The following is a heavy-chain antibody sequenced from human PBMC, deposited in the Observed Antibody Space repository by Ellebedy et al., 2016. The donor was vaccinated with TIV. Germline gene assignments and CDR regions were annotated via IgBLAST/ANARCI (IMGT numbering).Heavy chain of an antibody. CDR3: VSGRPGPS. V-gene: IGHV3-7*03. Sequence: GGSLRLSXAASDGFTFSRYWMSWVRQAPGKGLEWVANINPDGSGKYYVDSVKGRFTISRDNAKKSMYLQMNSLGDEDTAVYYCVSGRPGPSWGQGTLVTVSS. CDR2: INPDGSGK. CDR1: DGFTFSRYW. J-gene: IGHJ5*02.